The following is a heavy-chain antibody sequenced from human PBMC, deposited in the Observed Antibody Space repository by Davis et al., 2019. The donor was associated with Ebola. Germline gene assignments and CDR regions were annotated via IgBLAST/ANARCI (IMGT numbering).Heavy chain of an antibody. J-gene: IGHJ3*02. D-gene: IGHD2-8*02. CDR3: VKTRSNWWNDALVI. Sequence: GESLKISCAASGFIFSNYGMFWVRQAPGKVLEWVTVISPDGSGTNYADSGKGRFTITSDKSKNTLDLQMNSLRPEDAAVYYCVKTRSNWWNDALVIWGRGTMVIVSS. V-gene: IGHV3-30*18. CDR1: GFIFSNYG. CDR2: ISPDGSGT.